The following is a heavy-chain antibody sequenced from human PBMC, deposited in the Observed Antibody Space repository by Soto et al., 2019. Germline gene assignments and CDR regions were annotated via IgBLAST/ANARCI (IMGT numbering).Heavy chain of an antibody. J-gene: IGHJ4*02. CDR2: ISPYSGYT. CDR3: TREAILVIPAAQPSHFDS. Sequence: QVQLVQSGAEVKKPGASVKVSCKGLGYNFIKYGINWVRQVTGQGLEWMGWISPYSGYTHSAQKFPGRLTLTTDTAATTAYMELRSLRSADTALYYCTREAILVIPAAQPSHFDSWGQGTLFTVSS. D-gene: IGHD2-2*01. V-gene: IGHV1-18*01. CDR1: GYNFIKYG.